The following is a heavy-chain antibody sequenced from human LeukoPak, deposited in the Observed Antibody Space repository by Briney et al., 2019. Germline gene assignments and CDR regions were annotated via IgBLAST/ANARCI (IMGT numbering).Heavy chain of an antibody. J-gene: IGHJ1*01. Sequence: PWASVKVSCKASGYTFTSYGISWVRQAPGQGLEWMGGIIPIFGTANYAQKFQGRITITADESTSTAYMELSSLRSEDTAVYYCARDFQHWGQGTLVTVSS. CDR3: ARDFQH. CDR1: GYTFTSYG. CDR2: IIPIFGTA. V-gene: IGHV1-69*13.